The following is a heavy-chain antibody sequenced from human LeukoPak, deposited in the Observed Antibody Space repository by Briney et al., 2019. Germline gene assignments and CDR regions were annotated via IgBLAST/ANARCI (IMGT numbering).Heavy chain of an antibody. CDR2: IYENGRT. D-gene: IGHD1-26*01. V-gene: IGHV4-59*11. J-gene: IGHJ4*02. Sequence: SETLSLTCTVSGGSISSHYWSWIRQSPGEGLEWIGFIYENGRTSYNPSLKSRVTISVDMSKNQFSLRLTSMTAADTAVYYCARDWELGHWGRGILVTVTS. CDR3: ARDWELGH. CDR1: GGSISSHY.